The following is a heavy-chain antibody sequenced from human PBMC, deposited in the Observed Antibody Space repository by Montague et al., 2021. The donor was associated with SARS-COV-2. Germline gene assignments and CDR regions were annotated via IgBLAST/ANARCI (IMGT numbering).Heavy chain of an antibody. CDR2: IYHSKST. J-gene: IGHJ4*02. D-gene: IGHD3-22*01. Sequence: SETLSLTCAVSGVPITSYYWNWIRQPPGKGLEYIGYIYHSKSTTYNPSLKSRVSLSVDTSKNQFSLKLRSVTAADTAVYYCARVDSSGPGEYWGQGILVSVSS. CDR1: GVPITSYY. CDR3: ARVDSSGPGEY. V-gene: IGHV4-59*01.